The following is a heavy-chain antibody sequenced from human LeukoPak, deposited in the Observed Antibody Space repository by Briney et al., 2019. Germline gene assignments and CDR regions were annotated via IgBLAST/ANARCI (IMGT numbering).Heavy chain of an antibody. CDR3: ARDKAYNRFDH. CDR2: INEDGSVK. V-gene: IGHV3-7*04. CDR1: LVTPSSSL. J-gene: IGHJ5*02. D-gene: IGHD1-1*01. Sequence: RGSLRLSRAASLVTPSSSLMTWVRRAPGQGLEWVAYINEDGSVKNYVVSVKGRFTISRDNAKNSLFLQMNSLRVEDTAVYYCARDKAYNRFDHWGQGTLVTVSS.